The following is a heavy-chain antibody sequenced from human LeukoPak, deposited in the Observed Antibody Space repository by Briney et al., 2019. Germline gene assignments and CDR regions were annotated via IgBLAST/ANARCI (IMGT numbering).Heavy chain of an antibody. V-gene: IGHV3-7*02. D-gene: IGHD6-13*01. J-gene: IGHJ6*03. CDR2: IKEDDSEI. CDR3: ASRYSSTLKSRYMDV. CDR1: GFLFNKYW. Sequence: GGSLRLSCAASGFLFNKYWMTWVRQAPGKGLEWVANIKEDDSEIYYVDSVKGRFTISRDNAKKSLYLHMSSLRVEDTAVYYCASRYSSTLKSRYMDVWGKGTTVTVSS.